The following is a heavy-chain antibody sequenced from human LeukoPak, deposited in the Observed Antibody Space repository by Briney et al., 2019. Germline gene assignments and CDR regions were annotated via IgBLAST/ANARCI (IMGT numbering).Heavy chain of an antibody. CDR1: GYTFTGYY. Sequence: ASVKVSCKASGYTFTGYYMHWVRQAPGQGLEWMGWINPNSGGTNYAQKFQGRVTMTRDTSISTAYIELSRLRSDDTAVYYCVKDFWSGYYPFDYWGQGTLVTVSS. CDR3: VKDFWSGYYPFDY. J-gene: IGHJ4*02. D-gene: IGHD3-3*01. V-gene: IGHV1-2*02. CDR2: INPNSGGT.